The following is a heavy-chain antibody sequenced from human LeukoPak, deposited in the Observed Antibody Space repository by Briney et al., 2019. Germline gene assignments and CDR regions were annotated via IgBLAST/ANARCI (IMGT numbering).Heavy chain of an antibody. D-gene: IGHD6-19*01. CDR3: AKPSSRGPYYYYGMDV. CDR2: ISYDGSNK. Sequence: GGSLRLSCAASGFTFSRYGMHWVRQAPGKGLEWVAVISYDGSNKYYADSVKGRFTISRDNSKNTLYLQMNSLRPEDTAVYHCAKPSSRGPYYYYGMDVWGQGTTVTVSS. CDR1: GFTFSRYG. V-gene: IGHV3-30*18. J-gene: IGHJ6*02.